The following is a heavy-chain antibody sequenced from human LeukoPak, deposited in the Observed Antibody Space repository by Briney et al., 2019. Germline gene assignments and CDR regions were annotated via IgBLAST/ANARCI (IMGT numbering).Heavy chain of an antibody. CDR3: AKDRGSSHYYDFWSGEGDYFDY. D-gene: IGHD3-3*01. Sequence: GGSLRLSCVGSGFTFTSYAIHWVRQAPGKGLEWAAVISYDGGNKFYADSVKGRFTMSRDNSQNTVYLQMNSLRAEDTAVYYCAKDRGSSHYYDFWSGEGDYFDYRGQGTLVTVSS. CDR1: GFTFTSYA. J-gene: IGHJ4*02. CDR2: ISYDGGNK. V-gene: IGHV3-30-3*01.